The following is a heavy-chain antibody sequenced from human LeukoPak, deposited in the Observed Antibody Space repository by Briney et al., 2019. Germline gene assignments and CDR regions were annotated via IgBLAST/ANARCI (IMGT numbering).Heavy chain of an antibody. J-gene: IGHJ2*01. V-gene: IGHV1-69*04. CDR3: ARTTIVVVTAIDWYFDL. CDR2: IIPILGIA. Sequence: SVKVSCKASGGTFSSYAIRWVRQAPGQGLEWMGRIIPILGIANYAQKFQGRVTITADKSTSTAYMELSSLRSEDTAVYYCARTTIVVVTAIDWYFDLWGRGTLVTVSS. CDR1: GGTFSSYA. D-gene: IGHD2-21*02.